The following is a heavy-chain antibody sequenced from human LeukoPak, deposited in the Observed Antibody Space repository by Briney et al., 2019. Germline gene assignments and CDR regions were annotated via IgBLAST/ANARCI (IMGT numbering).Heavy chain of an antibody. CDR2: INHSGST. CDR1: GGSFSGYY. Sequence: SETLSLTCAVYGGSFSGYYWSWIRQPPGKGLEWTGEINHSGSTNYNPSLKSRVTISVDTSKNQFSLKLSSVTAADTAVYYCATGPATVYGSGSDYYGMDVWGQGTTVTVSS. J-gene: IGHJ6*02. V-gene: IGHV4-34*01. CDR3: ATGPATVYGSGSDYYGMDV. D-gene: IGHD3-10*01.